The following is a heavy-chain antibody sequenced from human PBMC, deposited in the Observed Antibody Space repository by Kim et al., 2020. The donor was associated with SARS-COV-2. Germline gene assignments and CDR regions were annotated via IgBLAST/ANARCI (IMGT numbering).Heavy chain of an antibody. Sequence: TNNDKKCQERVTITRDMSTSTAYMELSSLRSEDTAVYYCAADHGSNAFDIWGQGTMVTVSS. CDR2: T. J-gene: IGHJ3*02. V-gene: IGHV1-58*01. CDR3: AADHGSNAFDI. D-gene: IGHD3-10*01.